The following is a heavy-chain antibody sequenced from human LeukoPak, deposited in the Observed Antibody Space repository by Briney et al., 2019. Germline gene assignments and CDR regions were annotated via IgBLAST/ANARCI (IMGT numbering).Heavy chain of an antibody. CDR3: ARGPRNSSSYQYFQH. Sequence: GGSLRLSCAASGFTFSTYSMNWVRQAPGKGLEWVSSISSSSSYIYYADSVKGRFTISRDNAKDSLYLQMNSLRAEDTAVYYCARGPRNSSSYQYFQHWGQGTLVTVSS. J-gene: IGHJ1*01. CDR1: GFTFSTYS. CDR2: ISSSSSYI. D-gene: IGHD6-13*01. V-gene: IGHV3-21*01.